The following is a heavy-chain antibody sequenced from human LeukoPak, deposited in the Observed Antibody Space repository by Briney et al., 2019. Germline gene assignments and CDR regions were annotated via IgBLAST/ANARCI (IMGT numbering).Heavy chain of an antibody. V-gene: IGHV4-59*01. Sequence: SETLSLTCTVSGGSISSYYWSWIRQPPGKGLEWIGYIYYSGSTNYNPSLKSRVTISVDTSKNQFSLKLSSVTAADTAVYYCARDTFWSGYFDYWGQGTLVTLSS. CDR1: GGSISSYY. CDR2: IYYSGST. D-gene: IGHD3-3*01. CDR3: ARDTFWSGYFDY. J-gene: IGHJ4*02.